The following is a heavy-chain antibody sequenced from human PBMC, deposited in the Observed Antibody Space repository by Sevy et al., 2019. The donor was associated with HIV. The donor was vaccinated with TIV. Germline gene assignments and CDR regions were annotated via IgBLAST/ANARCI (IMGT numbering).Heavy chain of an antibody. D-gene: IGHD3-10*01. V-gene: IGHV3-30-3*01. Sequence: GGSLRLSCAASGFTFSSYTMFWIRQAPGKGLEWMASISYDGNNKYYADSVKGRFTISRDNSKNTLYVQMNSLRPEDTAVYYCASSMIRGVGVYWGQRTLVTVSS. CDR1: GFTFSSYT. J-gene: IGHJ4*02. CDR2: ISYDGNNK. CDR3: ASSMIRGVGVY.